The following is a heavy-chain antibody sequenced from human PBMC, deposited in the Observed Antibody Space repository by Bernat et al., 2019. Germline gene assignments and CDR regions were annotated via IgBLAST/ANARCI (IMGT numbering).Heavy chain of an antibody. Sequence: QVQLVQSGAEVKKPGASVTVSCKASGYTFTGYYMHWVRQAPGQGLEWMGWINPNSGGTNYAQKFQGWVTMTRDTSISTAYMELSRLRSDDTAVYYCARESNCSGGSCYFDYWGQGTLVTVSS. CDR1: GYTFTGYY. V-gene: IGHV1-2*04. D-gene: IGHD2-15*01. CDR3: ARESNCSGGSCYFDY. CDR2: INPNSGGT. J-gene: IGHJ4*02.